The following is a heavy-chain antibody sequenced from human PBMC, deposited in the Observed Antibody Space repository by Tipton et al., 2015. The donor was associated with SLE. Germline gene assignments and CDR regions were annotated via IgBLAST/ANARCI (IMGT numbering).Heavy chain of an antibody. V-gene: IGHV4-34*01. Sequence: TLSLTCAVYGRSFIGSYWTWIRQPPGKGLEWIGDIDHSGVTHYNPSLKSLVTISRDTSGNQFSLNLSSVTASDAAVYFCTRAEFSSNWYMYWHFDLCGRGTLVTVSS. CDR1: GRSFIGSY. CDR3: TRAEFSSNWYMYWHFDL. J-gene: IGHJ2*01. D-gene: IGHD6-13*01. CDR2: IDHSGVT.